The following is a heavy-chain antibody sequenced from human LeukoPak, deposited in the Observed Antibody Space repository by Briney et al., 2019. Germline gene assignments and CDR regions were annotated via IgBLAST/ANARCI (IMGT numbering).Heavy chain of an antibody. CDR3: ARNQDYGVYNSVGAFDI. CDR2: IWYDGSNK. D-gene: IGHD4-17*01. V-gene: IGHV3-33*01. Sequence: PGGSLRLSCAASGFTFSSYGMHWVRQAPGKGLEWVAVIWYDGSNKYYADSVKGRFTISRDNSKNTLYLQMNSLRAEDTAVHYCARNQDYGVYNSVGAFDIWGQGTMVTVSS. J-gene: IGHJ3*02. CDR1: GFTFSSYG.